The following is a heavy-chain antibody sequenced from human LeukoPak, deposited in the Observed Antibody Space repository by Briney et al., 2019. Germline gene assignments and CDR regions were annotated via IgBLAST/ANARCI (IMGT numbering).Heavy chain of an antibody. V-gene: IGHV4-39*01. CDR2: IYYSGST. D-gene: IGHD6-13*01. CDR1: GGSISSSSYY. J-gene: IGHJ4*02. Sequence: SETLSLTCTVSGGSISSSSYYWGWIRQPPGKGLEWIGSIYYSGSTYYNPSLKSRVTISVDTSRNQFSLKLSSVTAADTAVYYCARRGSSWYFGLIDYWGQGTLVTVSS. CDR3: ARRGSSWYFGLIDY.